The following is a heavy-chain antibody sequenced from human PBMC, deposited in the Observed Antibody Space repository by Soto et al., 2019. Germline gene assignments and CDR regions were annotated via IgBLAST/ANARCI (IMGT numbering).Heavy chain of an antibody. CDR2: ISAYNGNT. Sequence: GASVKVSCKASGYTFTSYGISWVRQAPGQGREWMGWISAYNGNTNYAQKLQGRVTMTTDTSTSTAYMELRSLRSDDTAVYYCARDDCGGDCYSTFDYWGQGTLVTVS. V-gene: IGHV1-18*01. CDR3: ARDDCGGDCYSTFDY. CDR1: GYTFTSYG. D-gene: IGHD2-21*02. J-gene: IGHJ4*02.